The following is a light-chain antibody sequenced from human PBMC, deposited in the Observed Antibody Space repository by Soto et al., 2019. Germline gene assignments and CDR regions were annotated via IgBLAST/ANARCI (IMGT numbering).Light chain of an antibody. CDR3: QSYNDWPFT. V-gene: IGKV3D-15*01. Sequence: EIVMTQSPATLSLSPGERVTLSCRASESLSTYLAWYQQKPGQAPRLLIYGASTKATGIPARFSGSGSATDFTLTISSLQSEDCAVYYCQSYNDWPFTFGQGTKLEI. CDR1: ESLSTY. J-gene: IGKJ2*01. CDR2: GAS.